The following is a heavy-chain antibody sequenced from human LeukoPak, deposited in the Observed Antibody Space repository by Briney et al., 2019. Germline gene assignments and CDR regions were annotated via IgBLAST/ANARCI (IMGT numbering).Heavy chain of an antibody. D-gene: IGHD1-14*01. J-gene: IGHJ4*02. CDR2: ISSSSSYI. CDR3: ARKRYPYNDY. CDR1: GFTFSSYS. Sequence: GGSLRLSCAASGFTFSSYSMNWVRQAPGKGLEWVSYISSSSSYIYYADSVKGRFTISRDNAKNSLYLQMNRLRAEDTAVYYCARKRYPYNDYWGQGTLVTVSS. V-gene: IGHV3-21*01.